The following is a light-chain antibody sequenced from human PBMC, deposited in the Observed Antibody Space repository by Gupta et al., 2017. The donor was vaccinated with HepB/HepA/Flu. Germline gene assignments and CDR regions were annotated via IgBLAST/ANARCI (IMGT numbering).Light chain of an antibody. Sequence: DIVMNQYPDSLVVPLGERPTVTCLSSPRVLDSSNTNNYLAWYQQKPGQPPKLLISWASTREFGVPARFSGSGSGTDFTLTISSLQAEDVAVYYCQQDYTTPLTFGGGTKVEIK. CDR3: QQDYTTPLT. CDR2: WAS. V-gene: IGKV4-1*01. CDR1: PRVLDSSNTNNY. J-gene: IGKJ4*01.